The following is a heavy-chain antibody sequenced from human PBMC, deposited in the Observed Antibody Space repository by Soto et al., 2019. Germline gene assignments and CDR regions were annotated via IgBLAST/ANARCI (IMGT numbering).Heavy chain of an antibody. CDR2: LSGSGSLS. J-gene: IGHJ4*02. D-gene: IGHD2-15*01. CDR1: GFTFNTFA. CDR3: ARDRGGALDS. Sequence: EVLLLESGGGLVQPGGSLRLSCAASGFTFNTFAMTWVRQAPGKGLEWVSALSGSGSLSYYADSVTGRFTISRDNSKNTMYLQMNNLRVDETAVYFCARDRGGALDSWGQGTLVTVSS. V-gene: IGHV3-23*01.